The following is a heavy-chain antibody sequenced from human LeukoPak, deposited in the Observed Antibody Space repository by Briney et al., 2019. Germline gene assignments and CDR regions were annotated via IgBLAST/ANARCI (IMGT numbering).Heavy chain of an antibody. CDR1: GDSLSSGTYY. D-gene: IGHD3-10*01. Sequence: SQTLSLTCSVSGDSLSSGTYYWSWLRQHPGKGLESIGFISYTGYTSYNPSLKSRVTISVDRSKSQFSLKLTSVTAADTAVYYCARAGNRLGGFYFDYWGRGTLVTVSS. J-gene: IGHJ4*02. V-gene: IGHV4-31*03. CDR2: ISYTGYT. CDR3: ARAGNRLGGFYFDY.